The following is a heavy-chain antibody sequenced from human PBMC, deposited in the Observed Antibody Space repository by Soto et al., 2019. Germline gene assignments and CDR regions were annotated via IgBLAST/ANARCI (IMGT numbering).Heavy chain of an antibody. CDR2: IYYSGST. Sequence: SETLSLTCTVSGGSISSSSYYWGWIRQPPGKGLEWIGSIYYSGSTYYNPSLKSRVTISEDTSKNRFSLKLSTVTAADTAVYYCARHDMTTVTFDYWGQGTLVTVSS. J-gene: IGHJ4*02. V-gene: IGHV4-39*01. CDR3: ARHDMTTVTFDY. D-gene: IGHD4-4*01. CDR1: GGSISSSSYY.